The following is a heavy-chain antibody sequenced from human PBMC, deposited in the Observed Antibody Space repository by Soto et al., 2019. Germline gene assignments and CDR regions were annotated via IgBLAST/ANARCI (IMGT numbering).Heavy chain of an antibody. Sequence: AGGSLRLSCAASGFSVSSNYMNWVRQAPGKGLEWVSIIFASGSAYYIDSVVGRFTVSRDISKNTLYLQMNSLRPEDTAVYYCARAGESGAANPGKCDSWGQGTLVTVSS. D-gene: IGHD7-27*01. J-gene: IGHJ4*02. CDR3: ARAGESGAANPGKCDS. CDR1: GFSVSSNY. CDR2: IFASGSA. V-gene: IGHV3-53*01.